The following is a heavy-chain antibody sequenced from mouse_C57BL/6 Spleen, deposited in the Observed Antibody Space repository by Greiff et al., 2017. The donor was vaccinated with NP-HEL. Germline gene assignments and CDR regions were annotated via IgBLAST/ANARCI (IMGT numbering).Heavy chain of an antibody. CDR3: ANELGRRGFAMDY. CDR2: ISSGSSTI. CDR1: GFTFSDYG. Sequence: DVMLVESGGGLVKPGGSLKLSCAASGFTFSDYGMHWVRQAPEKGLEWVAYISSGSSTIYYADTVKGRFTISRDNAKNTLFLQMTSLRSEDTAMYYCANELGRRGFAMDYWGQGTSVTVSS. V-gene: IGHV5-17*01. J-gene: IGHJ4*01. D-gene: IGHD4-1*01.